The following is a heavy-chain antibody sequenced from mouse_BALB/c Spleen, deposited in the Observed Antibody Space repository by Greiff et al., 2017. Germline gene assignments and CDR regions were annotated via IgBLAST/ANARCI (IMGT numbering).Heavy chain of an antibody. J-gene: IGHJ3*01. V-gene: IGHV1-54*03. CDR3: ARDGGNSPFAY. D-gene: IGHD2-1*01. CDR2: INPGSGGT. CDR1: GYAFTNYL. Sequence: QVQLQQSGAELVRPGTSVKVSCKASGYAFTNYLIEWVKQRPGQGLEWIGVINPGSGGTNYNEKFKGKATLTADKSSSTAYMQLSSLTSDDSAVYFCARDGGNSPFAYWGQGTLVTVSA.